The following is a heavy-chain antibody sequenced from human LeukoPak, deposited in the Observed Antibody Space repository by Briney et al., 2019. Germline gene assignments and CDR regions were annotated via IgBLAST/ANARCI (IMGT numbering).Heavy chain of an antibody. V-gene: IGHV4-4*02. Sequence: SGTLSLTCAVSGGSISSSNWWSWVRQPPGKGLEWIGEIYHSGSTNYNPSLKSRVTISVDKSKNQFSLKLSSVTAADTAVYYCARRSLDDYVWGSHRPLYFDYWGQGTLVTVSS. CDR2: IYHSGST. CDR3: ARRSLDDYVWGSHRPLYFDY. D-gene: IGHD3-16*02. CDR1: GGSISSSNW. J-gene: IGHJ4*02.